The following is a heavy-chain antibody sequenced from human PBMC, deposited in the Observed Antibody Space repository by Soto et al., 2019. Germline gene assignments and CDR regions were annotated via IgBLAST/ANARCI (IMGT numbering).Heavy chain of an antibody. CDR2: TSGSGGST. D-gene: IGHD3-10*01. Sequence: EVQLLESGGGLVQPGGSLRLSCAASGFTFSSYAMSWVRQAPGKGLEWVSTTSGSGGSTYYADSVKGRFTISRDNSKNTFYLKMNSLRAEDMAVYYGAKDGGYGSGSYYSDDWGQGTLVTVSS. J-gene: IGHJ4*02. CDR1: GFTFSSYA. CDR3: AKDGGYGSGSYYSDD. V-gene: IGHV3-23*01.